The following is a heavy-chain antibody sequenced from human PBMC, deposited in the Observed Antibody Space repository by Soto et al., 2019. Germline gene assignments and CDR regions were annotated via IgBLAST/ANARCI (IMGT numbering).Heavy chain of an antibody. Sequence: GGSLRLSCSASAFTFNTYSMNWVRQAPEKRREWVSSITSSSYIHNADSVKGRFTISRDNAKNSLFPQMNSLRAEDTAVYYCVRDGWFDPWGQGTLVTVSS. J-gene: IGHJ5*02. CDR1: AFTFNTYS. CDR3: VRDGWFDP. V-gene: IGHV3-21*01. CDR2: ITSSSYI.